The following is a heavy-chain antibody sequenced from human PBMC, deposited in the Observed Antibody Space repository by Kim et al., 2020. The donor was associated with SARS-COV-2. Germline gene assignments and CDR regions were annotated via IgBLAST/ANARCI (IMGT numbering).Heavy chain of an antibody. V-gene: IGHV3-53*01. CDR3: ARWWRN. D-gene: IGHD2-15*01. J-gene: IGHJ4*02. CDR2: YSGGST. Sequence: YSGGSTYYADSVKGRFTISRDNSKNTLYLQMNSLRAEDTAVYYCARWWRNWGQGTLVTVSS.